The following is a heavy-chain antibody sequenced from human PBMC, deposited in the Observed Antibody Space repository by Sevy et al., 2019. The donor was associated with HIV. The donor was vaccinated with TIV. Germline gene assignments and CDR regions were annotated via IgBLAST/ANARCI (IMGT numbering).Heavy chain of an antibody. V-gene: IGHV3-21*01. CDR3: ARVKRTDTSRPYCMDV. D-gene: IGHD2-2*01. Sequence: GGSLRLSCAASGFTFSSYSMNWVRQPPGKGLEWVSSISSSSSYIYYADSVKGRFTISRDNAKNSLYLQMNSLRAEDTAVYYCARVKRTDTSRPYCMDVWGQGTTVTVSS. CDR1: GFTFSSYS. CDR2: ISSSSSYI. J-gene: IGHJ6*02.